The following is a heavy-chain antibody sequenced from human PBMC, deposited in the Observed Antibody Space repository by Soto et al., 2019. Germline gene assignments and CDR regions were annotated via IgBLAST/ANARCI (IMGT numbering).Heavy chain of an antibody. CDR3: ARLELSGLDN. CDR1: GCTFATYW. CDR2: IYPGDCDT. J-gene: IGHJ4*02. V-gene: IGHV5-51*01. D-gene: IGHD1-1*01. Sequence: GESLDIYCKGSGCTFATYWIAWVRQMPGKGLEWMGIIYPGDCDTRYSPSFQGQVTISADKSFSTVYLQWSTLKASDTGIYFCARLELSGLDNWGQGTPVTVSS.